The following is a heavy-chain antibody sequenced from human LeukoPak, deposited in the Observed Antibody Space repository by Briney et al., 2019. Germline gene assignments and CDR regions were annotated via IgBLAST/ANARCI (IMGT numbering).Heavy chain of an antibody. CDR3: AREEERVSDYVPYFDY. D-gene: IGHD5-12*01. J-gene: IGHJ4*02. Sequence: SETLSLTCTVSGGSISSSSYYWGWIRQPPGKGLEWIGSIYYSGSTYYNPSLKSRVTISVDTSKNQFSLKLSSVTAADTAVYYCAREEERVSDYVPYFDYWGQGTLVTVSS. CDR1: GGSISSSSYY. V-gene: IGHV4-39*07. CDR2: IYYSGST.